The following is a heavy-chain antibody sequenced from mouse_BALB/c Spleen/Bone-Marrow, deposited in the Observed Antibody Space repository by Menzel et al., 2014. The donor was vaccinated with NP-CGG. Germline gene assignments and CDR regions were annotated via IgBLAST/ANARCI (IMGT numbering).Heavy chain of an antibody. CDR2: IWGDGST. D-gene: IGHD2-4*01. V-gene: IGHV2-6-7*01. J-gene: IGHJ4*01. CDR3: ARDSFLITRALDY. Sequence: VQRVESGPGLVAPSQSLSITCTVSGFSLTGYGVSWVRQPPGKGLERLGMIWGDGSTDYNSALKSRLSISKDNSKSQVFLKMNSLQTDDTARYYCARDSFLITRALDYWGQGTSVTVSS. CDR1: GFSLTGYG.